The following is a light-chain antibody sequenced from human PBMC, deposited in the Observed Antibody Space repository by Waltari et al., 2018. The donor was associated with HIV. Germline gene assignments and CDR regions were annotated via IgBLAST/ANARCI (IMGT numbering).Light chain of an antibody. V-gene: IGKV4-1*01. CDR2: WAS. CDR3: QQYYSTLYS. CDR1: QSVLYNSNNKNY. J-gene: IGKJ2*03. Sequence: DIVMTQSPDSLAVSLGERVTINCKSSQSVLYNSNNKNYLAWYQQKPRQPPKLLMYWASTRESGVPDRFRGSGSGTDFTLTISSLQAEDVAVYYCQQYYSTLYSFGQGTKLEIK.